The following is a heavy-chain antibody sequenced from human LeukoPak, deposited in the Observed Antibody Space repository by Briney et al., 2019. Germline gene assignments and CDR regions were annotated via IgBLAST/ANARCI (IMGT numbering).Heavy chain of an antibody. J-gene: IGHJ4*02. CDR1: GFTFSSYA. V-gene: IGHV3-23*01. CDR2: ISGSGGST. D-gene: IGHD4-11*01. CDR3: AGGQDYSNYYFDY. Sequence: QPGGSLRLPCAASGFTFSSYAMSWVRQAPGKGLEWVSAISGSGGSTYYADSVKGRFTISRDNSKNTLYLQMNSLRAEDTAVYYCAGGQDYSNYYFDYWGQGTLVTVSS.